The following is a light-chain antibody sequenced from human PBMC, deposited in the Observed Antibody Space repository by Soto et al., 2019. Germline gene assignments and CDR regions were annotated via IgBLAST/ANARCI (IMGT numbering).Light chain of an antibody. CDR1: QSVNNN. V-gene: IGKV3-15*01. CDR3: HQYDNWPGA. Sequence: DIVMTQSPVTLSVSPGERATLSCTASQSVNNNVACDQQKPGHTPRLLIYSASIGATGTPARFSGSGSGTEFTLTISSLQSEDFAIYYCHQYDNWPGAFGQGTKVDIK. CDR2: SAS. J-gene: IGKJ1*01.